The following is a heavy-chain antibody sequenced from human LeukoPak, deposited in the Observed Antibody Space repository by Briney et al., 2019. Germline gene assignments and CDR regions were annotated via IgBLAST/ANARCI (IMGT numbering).Heavy chain of an antibody. V-gene: IGHV4-4*07. CDR1: GGSISSYY. CDR2: IYTSGTT. J-gene: IGHJ6*03. D-gene: IGHD3-10*01. Sequence: SETLSLTCTVSGGSISSYYWSWIRQPAGKGLEWIGRIYTSGTTNYNPSLKSRVTMSVDTSKNQFSLKLSSVTAADTAVYYCARITHYYGSGGYYQYYYYYMDVWGKGTTVTVSS. CDR3: ARITHYYGSGGYYQYYYYYMDV.